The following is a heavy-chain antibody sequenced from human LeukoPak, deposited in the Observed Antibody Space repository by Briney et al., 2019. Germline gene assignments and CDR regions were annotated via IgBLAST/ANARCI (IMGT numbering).Heavy chain of an antibody. CDR1: GFTFSNYG. V-gene: IGHV3-33*01. J-gene: IGHJ4*02. CDR3: ARASGSFDY. CDR2: IWPDGSNK. Sequence: PGGALRLFCAASGFTFSNYGLHWVRQAPGKGLEWVAVIWPDGSNKYYAGSVKGRFTISRDDSKNTLYLQMNSLRAEDSAVYYCARASGSFDYWGQGTLVTVSS. D-gene: IGHD1-26*01.